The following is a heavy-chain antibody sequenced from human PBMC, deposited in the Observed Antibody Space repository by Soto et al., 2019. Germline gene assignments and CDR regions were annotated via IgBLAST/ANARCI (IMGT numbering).Heavy chain of an antibody. CDR2: MYWDEDK. D-gene: IGHD5-12*01. CDR3: AHRPRGYAWYFDY. CDR1: GFSLSTRGVA. V-gene: IGHV2-5*02. J-gene: IGHJ4*02. Sequence: QITFKESRPTLVKPTQTLTLTCTFSGFSLSTRGVAVGWFRKPPGKALEWLALMYWDEDKWYRPSLKTRLTMTDDTSKNQVVLTMTSMDPVDTATYYCAHRPRGYAWYFDYGCQGNRVTVSS.